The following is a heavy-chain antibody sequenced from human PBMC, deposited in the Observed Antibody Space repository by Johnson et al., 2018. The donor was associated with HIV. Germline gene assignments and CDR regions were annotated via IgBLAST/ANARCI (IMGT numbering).Heavy chain of an antibody. D-gene: IGHD3-22*01. J-gene: IGHJ3*02. Sequence: VQLVESGGNLVQPGGSLRLSCAASGFTFSNAWMSWVRQAPGKGLEWVGRIKSKTDGGTTDYAAPVKGRFTISRDDSKNTLYLQMNSLKTEDTAVYYCTTAKWLLGAFDIWGQGTMVTVSS. V-gene: IGHV3-15*01. CDR3: TTAKWLLGAFDI. CDR2: IKSKTDGGTT. CDR1: GFTFSNAW.